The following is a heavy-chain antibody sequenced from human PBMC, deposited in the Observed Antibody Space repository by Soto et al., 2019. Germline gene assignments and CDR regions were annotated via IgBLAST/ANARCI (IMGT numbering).Heavy chain of an antibody. CDR1: GFTFGRYG. D-gene: IGHD4-17*01. Sequence: QFGGSLRLSCAASGFTFGRYGMHWVRQAPGKGLEWVAVISYDGSNKYYADSVKGRFTISRDNSKNTLYLQMNSLRAEDTAVYYFAKGWRDYDPSYYFDYWGQGTLVTVSS. J-gene: IGHJ4*02. V-gene: IGHV3-30*18. CDR2: ISYDGSNK. CDR3: AKGWRDYDPSYYFDY.